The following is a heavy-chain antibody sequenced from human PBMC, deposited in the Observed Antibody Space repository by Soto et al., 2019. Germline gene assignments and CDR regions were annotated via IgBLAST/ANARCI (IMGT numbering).Heavy chain of an antibody. Sequence: SETLSLTCTVSGGSISSSSYYWGWIRQPPGKGLEWIGSIYYSGSTYYNPSLKSRVTISVDTSKNQFSLKLSSVTAADTAVYYCARHDTYYYGSGSYRDYWGQGTLVTVSS. CDR2: IYYSGST. CDR3: ARHDTYYYGSGSYRDY. V-gene: IGHV4-39*01. CDR1: GGSISSSSYY. D-gene: IGHD3-10*01. J-gene: IGHJ4*02.